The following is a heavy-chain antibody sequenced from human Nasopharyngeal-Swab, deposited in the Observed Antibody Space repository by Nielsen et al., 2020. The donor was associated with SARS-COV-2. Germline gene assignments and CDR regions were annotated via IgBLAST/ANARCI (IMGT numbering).Heavy chain of an antibody. J-gene: IGHJ4*02. CDR3: ARESYYYDSSGYPDY. D-gene: IGHD3-22*01. CDR2: INTNTGNP. CDR1: RYTFTSYG. Sequence: ASVKVSCKASRYTFTSYGIHWVRQAPGQGLEWMGWINTNTGNPTYAQGFTGRFVFSLDTSVSTAYLQISSLRAEDTVVYYCARESYYYDSSGYPDYWGQGTLVTVSS. V-gene: IGHV7-4-1*02.